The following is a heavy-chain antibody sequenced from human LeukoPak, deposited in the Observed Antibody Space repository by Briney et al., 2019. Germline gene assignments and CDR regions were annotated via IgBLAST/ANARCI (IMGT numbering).Heavy chain of an antibody. J-gene: IGHJ3*02. D-gene: IGHD3-10*01. CDR1: GGSFSGYY. CDR2: INHSGST. CDR3: ARGLNSRARRYYGSGSYYPDAFDI. V-gene: IGHV4-34*01. Sequence: SETLSLTCAVYGGSFSGYYWSWIRQPPGKGLEWIGEINHSGSTNYNPSLKSRVTRSVDTSKNQFSLKLSSVTAADTAVYYCARGLNSRARRYYGSGSYYPDAFDIWGQGTMVTVSS.